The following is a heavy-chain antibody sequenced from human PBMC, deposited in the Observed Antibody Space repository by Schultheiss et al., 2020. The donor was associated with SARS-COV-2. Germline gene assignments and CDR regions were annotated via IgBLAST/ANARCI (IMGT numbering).Heavy chain of an antibody. D-gene: IGHD1-26*01. J-gene: IGHJ4*02. Sequence: GGSLRLSCAASGFTFSNAWMSWVRQAPGKGLEWVSAISDSDDNTYYADSVKGRFTISRDNSKNTLYLQMNSLRDEDTAVYYCARGLGATTSGYWGQGTLVTVSS. CDR2: ISDSDDNT. CDR3: ARGLGATTSGY. CDR1: GFTFSNAW. V-gene: IGHV3-23*01.